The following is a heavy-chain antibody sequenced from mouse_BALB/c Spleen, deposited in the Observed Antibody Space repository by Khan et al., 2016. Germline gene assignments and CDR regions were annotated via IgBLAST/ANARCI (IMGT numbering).Heavy chain of an antibody. CDR2: INTYTGEP. D-gene: IGHD1-1*01. V-gene: IGHV9-3-1*01. J-gene: IGHJ4*01. CDR3: ARRICISTLVAMDF. Sequence: QIQLVQSGPELKKPGETVKVSCKASGYTFTNYGMNWVKQAPGKGLKWMGWINTYTGEPTYADDFKGRFAFSLETSASTAYLQINNLKTEDTATYFCARRICISTLVAMDFWGQGTSVTVSS. CDR1: GYTFTNYG.